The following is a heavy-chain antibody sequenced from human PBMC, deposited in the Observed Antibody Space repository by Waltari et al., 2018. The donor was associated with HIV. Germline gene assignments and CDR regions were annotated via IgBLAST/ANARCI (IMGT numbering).Heavy chain of an antibody. D-gene: IGHD6-19*01. V-gene: IGHV3-30*03. Sequence: QVQLVESGGGVVQPGRSLRLSCAAPGFTFSSYGMHWVRQAPGKGLEWVTVISYYGDNKYYADSVKGRFTISRDNSKNTLYLQMNSLRPEDTAVYYCARGASGWSPGYWGQGTLVTVSS. CDR2: ISYYGDNK. J-gene: IGHJ4*02. CDR1: GFTFSSYG. CDR3: ARGASGWSPGY.